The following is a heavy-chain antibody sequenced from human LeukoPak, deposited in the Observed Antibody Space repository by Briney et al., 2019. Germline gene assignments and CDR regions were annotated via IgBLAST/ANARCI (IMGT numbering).Heavy chain of an antibody. CDR2: IYHSGST. J-gene: IGHJ5*02. D-gene: IGHD3-10*01. V-gene: IGHV4-4*02. CDR3: ARDSGPSLFDP. Sequence: SGTLSLTCAVSGGSISSSNWWGWVRQPPGKGLEWIGEIYHSGSTNYNPSLKSRVTIPVDKSKNQFSLKLSSVTAADTAVYYCARDSGPSLFDPWGQGTLVTVSS. CDR1: GGSISSSNW.